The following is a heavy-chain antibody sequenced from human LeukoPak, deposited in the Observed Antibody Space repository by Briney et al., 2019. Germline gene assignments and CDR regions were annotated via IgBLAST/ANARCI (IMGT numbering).Heavy chain of an antibody. CDR3: ARVTQGSSSFFDY. V-gene: IGHV4-31*03. CDR1: GGSISSGGYY. J-gene: IGHJ4*02. Sequence: TLSLTCTVSGGSISSGGYYWSWIRQHPGKGLEWIGYIYYSGSTYYNPSLKRRATISIDTSKNQFSLKLSSVTAAATAVYYCARVTQGSSSFFDYWGQGTLVTVSS. CDR2: IYYSGST. D-gene: IGHD6-6*01.